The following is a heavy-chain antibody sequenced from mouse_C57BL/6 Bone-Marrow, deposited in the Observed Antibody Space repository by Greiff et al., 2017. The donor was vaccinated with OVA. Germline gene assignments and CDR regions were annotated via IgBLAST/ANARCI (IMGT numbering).Heavy chain of an antibody. V-gene: IGHV1-64*01. D-gene: IGHD2-4*01. Sequence: VQLQQPGAELVKPGASVKLSCKASGYTFTSYWMHWVKQRPGQGLEWIGMIHPNSGSTNYNEKFKSKATLTVDKSSSTAYMQLSSLTSEDSAVYCCAPYEYDLYAMDYWGQGTSVTVSS. J-gene: IGHJ4*01. CDR2: IHPNSGST. CDR1: GYTFTSYW. CDR3: APYEYDLYAMDY.